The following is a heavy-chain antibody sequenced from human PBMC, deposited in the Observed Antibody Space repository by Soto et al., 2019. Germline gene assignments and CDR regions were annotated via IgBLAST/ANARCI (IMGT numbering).Heavy chain of an antibody. CDR2: ISYDGSNK. Sequence: GGSLRLSCAASGSTFSSYAMHWVRQAPGKGLEWVAVISYDGSNKYYADSVKGRFTISRDNSKNTLYLQMNSLRAEDTAVYYCARVLGGYCSGGSCYSDYYYYGMDVWGQGTTVTVSS. D-gene: IGHD2-15*01. V-gene: IGHV3-30-3*01. CDR3: ARVLGGYCSGGSCYSDYYYYGMDV. CDR1: GSTFSSYA. J-gene: IGHJ6*02.